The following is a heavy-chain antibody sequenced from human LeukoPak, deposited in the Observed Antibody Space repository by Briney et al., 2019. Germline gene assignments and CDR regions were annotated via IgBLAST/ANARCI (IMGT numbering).Heavy chain of an antibody. V-gene: IGHV5-51*01. CDR2: IYPGDSDT. CDR3: ARQGVYFSDSSAFYH. Sequence: GESLKISCKASGYRFTNHWIAWVRQMPGKGLELMGSIYPGDSDTRYSPSFQGQITISADKSAATAYLQWSSLKASDTAIYYCARQGVYFSDSSAFYHWGQGTLITVSS. J-gene: IGHJ4*02. CDR1: GYRFTNHW. D-gene: IGHD3-22*01.